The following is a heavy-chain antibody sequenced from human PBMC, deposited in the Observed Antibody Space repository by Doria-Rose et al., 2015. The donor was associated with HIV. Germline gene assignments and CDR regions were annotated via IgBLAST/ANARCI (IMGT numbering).Heavy chain of an antibody. CDR3: TRDMESYASGPDY. V-gene: IGHV3-30*04. D-gene: IGHD2-2*01. J-gene: IGHJ4*02. CDR2: ISYDGSDK. CDR1: GFTFSSSA. Sequence: LVQSGGGVVQPGRSLRPSCAASGFTFSSSAMHWVRQAPGKGLESVAIISYDGSDKYYADSVKGRFTISRDNFQNTLYLQMNSLRVDDTAVYYCTRDMESYASGPDYWGQGTLVTVSS.